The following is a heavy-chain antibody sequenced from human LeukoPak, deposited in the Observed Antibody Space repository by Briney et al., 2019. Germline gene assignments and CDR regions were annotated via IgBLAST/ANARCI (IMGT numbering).Heavy chain of an antibody. Sequence: GGSMRLSCAASGFTVSSNYMNWVRQAPGKGLEWVSVIYSGGSTYYADSVKGRFTISRDNSKNTLYLQMNSLRAEDTAVYYCARDQSGFLEWPFWGQGTLVTVSS. D-gene: IGHD3-3*01. V-gene: IGHV3-66*02. CDR3: ARDQSGFLEWPF. J-gene: IGHJ4*02. CDR2: IYSGGST. CDR1: GFTVSSNY.